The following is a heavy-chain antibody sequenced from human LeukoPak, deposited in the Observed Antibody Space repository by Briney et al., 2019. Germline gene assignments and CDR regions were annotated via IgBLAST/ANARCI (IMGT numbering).Heavy chain of an antibody. CDR1: GFSFSNYA. D-gene: IGHD2-21*01. CDR3: VNQVVMGALEH. J-gene: IGHJ1*01. CDR2: ISSNGGNT. Sequence: GGSLRLSCSASGFSFSNYAMHWVRQAPGKGLECVSAISSNGGNTYYADSVWGRFTTSRDNSKNTLYLQMSSLRPEDTAVYYCVNQVVMGALEHWGQGTLVTVSS. V-gene: IGHV3-64D*09.